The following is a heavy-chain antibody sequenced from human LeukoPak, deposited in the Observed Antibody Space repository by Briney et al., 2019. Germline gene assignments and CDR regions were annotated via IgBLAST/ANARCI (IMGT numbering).Heavy chain of an antibody. CDR3: ARSVKMPTIVH. D-gene: IGHD5-24*01. J-gene: IGHJ4*02. V-gene: IGHV1-46*03. CDR1: GYTFTSYY. Sequence: ASVKVSCKASGYTFTSYYMHWVRQAPAQGLEWMGIINPSGGSTSYAQKFQGRVTMTRDTSTSTDYMELSSLRSDDTAIYYCARSVKMPTIVHWGQGTLVTVSS. CDR2: INPSGGST.